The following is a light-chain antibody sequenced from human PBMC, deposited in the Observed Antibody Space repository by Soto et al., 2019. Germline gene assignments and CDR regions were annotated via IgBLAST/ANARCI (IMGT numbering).Light chain of an antibody. Sequence: QAVVTQEPSLTVSPGGTVTLTCGSSTGAVTSGHYPYWFQQKPGQAPRTLIYDTSNKHAWTPARFSGSLLGGKAALTLSGAQPEDEAEYDCFSKVFGGGTKLTVL. CDR2: DTS. J-gene: IGLJ3*02. CDR1: TGAVTSGHY. CDR3: FSKV. V-gene: IGLV7-46*01.